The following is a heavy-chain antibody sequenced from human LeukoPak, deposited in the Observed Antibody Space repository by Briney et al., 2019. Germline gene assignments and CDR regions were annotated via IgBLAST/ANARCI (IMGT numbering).Heavy chain of an antibody. D-gene: IGHD4-23*01. CDR1: GGSISSYY. Sequence: MASETLSLTCTVSGGSISSYYWSWLRQPPGKGLEWIGYIYTSGSTNYNPSLKSRVTISVDTSKNQFSLKLSSVTAADTAVYYCARRGGAFDIWGQGTMVTVSS. CDR2: IYTSGST. V-gene: IGHV4-4*09. J-gene: IGHJ3*02. CDR3: ARRGGAFDI.